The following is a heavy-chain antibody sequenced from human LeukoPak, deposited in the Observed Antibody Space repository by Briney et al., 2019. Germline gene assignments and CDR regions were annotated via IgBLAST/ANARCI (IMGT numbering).Heavy chain of an antibody. Sequence: SVKVSCKASGYTFTSYYMHWVRQAPGQGLEWMGIINPSGGSTSYAQKFQGRVTMTRDTSTSTVYMELSSLRSEDTAVYYCARDRGPWRSLTSDFDYWGQGTLVTVSS. CDR3: ARDRGPWRSLTSDFDY. CDR1: GYTFTSYY. J-gene: IGHJ4*02. V-gene: IGHV1-46*01. CDR2: INPSGGST. D-gene: IGHD3-10*01.